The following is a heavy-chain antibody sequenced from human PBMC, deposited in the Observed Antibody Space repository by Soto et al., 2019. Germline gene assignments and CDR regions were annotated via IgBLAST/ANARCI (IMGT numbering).Heavy chain of an antibody. V-gene: IGHV1-8*01. CDR2: INPNSGNT. D-gene: IGHD6-13*01. CDR1: GYTFTSYD. CDR3: ARDSSSYYNYGMDV. Sequence: ASVKVSCKASGYTFTSYDINWVRQATGQGLEWMGWINPNSGNTVNAQKFQGRVTMTRNTSINTVDMELSGLRSEDTAVYYCARDSSSYYNYGMDVWGQGTMVTVSS. J-gene: IGHJ6*02.